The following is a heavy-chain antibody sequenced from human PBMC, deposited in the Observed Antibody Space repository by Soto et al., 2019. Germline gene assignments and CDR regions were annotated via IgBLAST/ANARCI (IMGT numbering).Heavy chain of an antibody. J-gene: IGHJ4*02. Sequence: SETLSLTCTVSGGSISSYYWNWIRQPPGKGLEWIGYIYYSGSTNYNPSLKSRVTISVDASKNQFSLKLSSVTAADTAVYYCARDGSSGYWGVDYWGQGTLVTVSS. V-gene: IGHV4-59*01. CDR3: ARDGSSGYWGVDY. CDR1: GGSISSYY. D-gene: IGHD3-22*01. CDR2: IYYSGST.